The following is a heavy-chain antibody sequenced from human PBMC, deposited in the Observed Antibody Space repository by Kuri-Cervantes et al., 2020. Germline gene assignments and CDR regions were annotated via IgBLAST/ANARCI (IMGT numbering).Heavy chain of an antibody. CDR3: ARQIVGRSIDY. V-gene: IGHV2-5*02. D-gene: IGHD2/OR15-2a*01. J-gene: IGHJ4*02. CDR2: IYWDDDK. CDR1: GFSLSTSGVG. Sequence: SGPTLVKPTQTLTLTCTFSGFSLSTSGVGVGWIRQPPGKALEWLALIYWDDDKRYSPSLKSRLTITKDAPKNQVVLTMTNMDPVDTATYYCARQIVGRSIDYWGQGTLVTVSS.